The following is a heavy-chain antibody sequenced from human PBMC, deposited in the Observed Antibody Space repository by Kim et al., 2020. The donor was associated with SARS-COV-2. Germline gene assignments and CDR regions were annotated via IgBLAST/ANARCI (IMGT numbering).Heavy chain of an antibody. V-gene: IGHV1-3*01. D-gene: IGHD4-17*01. CDR1: GYTFTKSS. J-gene: IGHJ4*02. CDR3: ARHSTDY. CDR2: INPGNGDI. Sequence: ASVKVSCKASGYTFTKSSMHWVRQAPGQRLEWMGWINPGNGDISYSQKFQGRVTITSDPSASTVYMELSSLTSDDTSIYYCARHSTDYWGQGTLVTVSS.